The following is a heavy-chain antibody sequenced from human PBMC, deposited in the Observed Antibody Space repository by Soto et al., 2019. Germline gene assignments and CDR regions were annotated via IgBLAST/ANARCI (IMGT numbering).Heavy chain of an antibody. CDR1: GYTFTSYY. D-gene: IGHD2-2*01. Sequence: VASVKVSCKASGYTFTSYYMHWLRQAPGQGLEWMGIINPSGGSTSYAQKFQGRVTMTRDTSTSTVYMELRSLRSEDTAVYYCARVPVVVVPAAYFDYWGQGTLVTVSS. CDR3: ARVPVVVVPAAYFDY. J-gene: IGHJ4*02. CDR2: INPSGGST. V-gene: IGHV1-46*01.